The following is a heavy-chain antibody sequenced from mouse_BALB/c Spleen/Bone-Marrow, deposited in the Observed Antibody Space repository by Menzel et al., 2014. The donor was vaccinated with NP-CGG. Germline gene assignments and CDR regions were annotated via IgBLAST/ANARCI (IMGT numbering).Heavy chain of an antibody. CDR1: GYAFSSSW. D-gene: IGHD1-1*01. J-gene: IGHJ3*01. V-gene: IGHV1-82*01. CDR3: ARTYGGSYFVY. Sequence: QVHLQQPGPELVKPGASVKISCRASGYAFSSSWMNWVKQRPGQGLEWIGRIYPGDGDTNYNGKFRGKATPTADKSSSTAYMQLSSLTSVDSAVHFCARTYGGSYFVYWGQGTLVTVSA. CDR2: IYPGDGDT.